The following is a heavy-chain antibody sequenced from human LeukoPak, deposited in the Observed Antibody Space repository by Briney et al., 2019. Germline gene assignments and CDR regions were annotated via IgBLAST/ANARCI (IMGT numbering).Heavy chain of an antibody. J-gene: IGHJ6*03. CDR1: GGSFSGYY. CDR2: INHSGST. D-gene: IGHD6-6*01. V-gene: IGHV4-34*01. CDR3: ARGGIAARPYYYYYMDV. Sequence: SETVSLTCAVYGGSFSGYYWSWIRQPPGKGLEWIGEINHSGSTNYNPSLKSRVTISVDTSKNQFSLKLSSVTAADTAVYYCARGGIAARPYYYYYMDVWGKGTTVTVSS.